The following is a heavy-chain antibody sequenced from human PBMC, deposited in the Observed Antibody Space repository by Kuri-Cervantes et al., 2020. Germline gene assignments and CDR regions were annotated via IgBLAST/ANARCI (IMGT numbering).Heavy chain of an antibody. D-gene: IGHD3-3*01. V-gene: IGHV5-51*01. CDR3: AREIFGGTSGVRYYYYGMDV. Sequence: GGSLRLSCKGSGYSFTSYWIGWVRQMPGKGLEWMGIIYPGDSDTRYSPSFQGQVTISADKSISTAYLQWSSLKAADTAVYYYAREIFGGTSGVRYYYYGMDVWGQGTTVIVSS. CDR2: IYPGDSDT. CDR1: GYSFTSYW. J-gene: IGHJ6*02.